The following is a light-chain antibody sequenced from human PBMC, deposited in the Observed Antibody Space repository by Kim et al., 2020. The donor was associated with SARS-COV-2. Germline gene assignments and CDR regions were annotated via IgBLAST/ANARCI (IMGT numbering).Light chain of an antibody. CDR1: SGINVGTYR. CDR2: HKSDSDK. CDR3: MISHNGAWV. V-gene: IGLV5-45*02. Sequence: LTCTLRSGINVGTYRIYWYRQRPGSPPQYLLRHKSDSDKQQGSGVPSRFSGSKDASANAGILLISGLQSEDEADYYCMISHNGAWVFGGGTQLTVL. J-gene: IGLJ3*02.